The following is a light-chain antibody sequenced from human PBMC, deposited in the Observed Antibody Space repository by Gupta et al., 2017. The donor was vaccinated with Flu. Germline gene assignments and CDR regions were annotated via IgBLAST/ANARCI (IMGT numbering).Light chain of an antibody. CDR1: QDIYNR. V-gene: IGKV1-33*01. CDR2: DAS. CDR3: QQYNNVLWT. Sequence: DIQMTQSPSSLSASVGAGVTITCQASQDIYNRLNWYQQKPGKAPNLLIYDASNLETGVPSRFSGSGSGTHFTLSIASLQPEDIATYYCQQYNNVLWTFGQGTKVEI. J-gene: IGKJ1*01.